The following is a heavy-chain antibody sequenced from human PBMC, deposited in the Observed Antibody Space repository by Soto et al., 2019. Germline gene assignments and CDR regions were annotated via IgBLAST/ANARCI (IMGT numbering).Heavy chain of an antibody. V-gene: IGHV3-23*01. CDR3: ARHHCSSTSCYPYFDY. D-gene: IGHD2-2*01. J-gene: IGHJ4*02. CDR1: GFTFTNYA. Sequence: GGSLRLSCAASGFTFTNYAMSWVRQAPGKGLEWVSTISGSGGSTYYADSVKGRFTISRDNSKNTLYLQMNSLRAEDTAEYYCARHHCSSTSCYPYFDYWGQGTLVTVSS. CDR2: ISGSGGST.